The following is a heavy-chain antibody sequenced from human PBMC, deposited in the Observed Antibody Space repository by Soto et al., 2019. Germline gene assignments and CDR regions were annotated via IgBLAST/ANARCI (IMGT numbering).Heavy chain of an antibody. J-gene: IGHJ4*02. CDR2: IGSGGSP. CDR1: GFTFSTCT. Sequence: EVQLVESGGGLVKPGGSLRLSCAVSGFTFSTCTMNWVRQAPGKGLEWVSSIGSGGSPYYADSVKGRFTISRDNAKNSLDLQMNSLWAEDTDVYYCAGEVQPVGRLEYDYWGQGTLVTVSS. CDR3: AGEVQPVGRLEYDY. D-gene: IGHD3-10*01. V-gene: IGHV3-21*06.